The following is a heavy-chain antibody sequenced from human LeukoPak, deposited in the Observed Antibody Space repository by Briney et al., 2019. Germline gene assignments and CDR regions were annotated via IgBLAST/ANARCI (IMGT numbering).Heavy chain of an antibody. V-gene: IGHV4-59*08. CDR2: IYYSGST. CDR1: GGSISSYY. Sequence: PSETLSLTCTVSGGSISSYYWSWIRQPPGKGLEWIGYIYYSGSTNYNPSLKSRVTISVDTSKNQFSLKLSSVTAADTAVYYCARGGITSDYWGQGTLVTVSS. J-gene: IGHJ4*02. CDR3: ARGGITSDY. D-gene: IGHD3-10*01.